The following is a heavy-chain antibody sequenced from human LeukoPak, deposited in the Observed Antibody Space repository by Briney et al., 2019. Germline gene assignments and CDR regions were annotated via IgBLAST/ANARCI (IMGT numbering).Heavy chain of an antibody. D-gene: IGHD3-22*01. CDR2: IYYSGST. CDR1: GGSISSYY. V-gene: IGHV4-59*01. Sequence: SETLSLTCTVSGGSISSYYWSWIRQPPGKGLEWIGYIYYSGSTNYNPSLKSRVTISVDTSKNQFSLKLSSVTAADTAVYYCARGPDYGSSGYLHVWGQGTLVTVSS. J-gene: IGHJ4*02. CDR3: ARGPDYGSSGYLHV.